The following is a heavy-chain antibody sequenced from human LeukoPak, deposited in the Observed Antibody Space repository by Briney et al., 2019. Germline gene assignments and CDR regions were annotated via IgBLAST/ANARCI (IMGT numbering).Heavy chain of an antibody. CDR1: GFTLDDYA. V-gene: IGHV3-9*01. CDR2: ISWNSGSI. Sequence: GGSLRLSCAASGFTLDDYAMHWVRQAPGKGLEWVSGISWNSGSIGYADSVKGRFTISRDNAKNSLYLQMNSLRAEDTALYYCVKDIKGSCWLFVYWGQGTLVTVSS. CDR3: VKDIKGSCWLFVY. J-gene: IGHJ4*02. D-gene: IGHD6-19*01.